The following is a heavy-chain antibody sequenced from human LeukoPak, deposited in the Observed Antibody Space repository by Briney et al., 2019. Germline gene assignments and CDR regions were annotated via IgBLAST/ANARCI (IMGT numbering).Heavy chain of an antibody. J-gene: IGHJ4*02. Sequence: GGSLRLSCAASGFTFSNAWMSWVRQAPGKGLEWVSVIYSGGSTYYADSVKGRFTISRDNSKNTLYLQMNSLRAEDTAVYYCASGSGSFDYWGQGTLVTVSS. CDR1: GFTFSNAW. V-gene: IGHV3-53*01. CDR3: ASGSGSFDY. CDR2: IYSGGST. D-gene: IGHD6-19*01.